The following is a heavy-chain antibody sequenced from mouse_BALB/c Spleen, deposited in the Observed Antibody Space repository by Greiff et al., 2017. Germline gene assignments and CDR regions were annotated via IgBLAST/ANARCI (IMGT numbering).Heavy chain of an antibody. CDR3: VRRGPAWFAY. J-gene: IGHJ3*01. V-gene: IGHV10-1*02. CDR1: GFTFNTYA. CDR2: IRSKSNNYAT. Sequence: EVMLVESGGGLVQPKGSLKLSCAASGFTFNTYAMNWVRQAPGKGLEWVARIRSKSNNYATYYADSVKDRFTISRDDSQSMLYLQMNNLKTEDTAMYYCVRRGPAWFAYWGQGTLVTVSA.